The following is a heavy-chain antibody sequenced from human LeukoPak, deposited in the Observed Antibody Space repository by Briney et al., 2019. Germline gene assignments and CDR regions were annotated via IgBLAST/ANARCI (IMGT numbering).Heavy chain of an antibody. Sequence: PSQTLSLTCTVSDGSISSGSYYWSWIRQPAGEGLEWIGRIYTSGSTNYNPSLKSRVTVSVDTSKNQFSLKLSSVTAADTAVYYCARNIAARPYYYYYMDVWGKGTTVTVSS. V-gene: IGHV4-61*02. D-gene: IGHD6-6*01. CDR3: ARNIAARPYYYYYMDV. CDR2: IYTSGST. CDR1: DGSISSGSYY. J-gene: IGHJ6*03.